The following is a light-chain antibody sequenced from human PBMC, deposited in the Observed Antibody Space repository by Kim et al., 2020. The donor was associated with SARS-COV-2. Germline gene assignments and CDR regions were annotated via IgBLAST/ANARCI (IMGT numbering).Light chain of an antibody. Sequence: SSELTQDPAVSVALGQTVRITCQGDSLRSYYATWYQQKPGQAPIVVIYGKNNQPSGIPDRFSGSSSGNTASLTITGTQAGDEADYYCNSRGSNDNVVFGGGTQLTVL. V-gene: IGLV3-19*01. J-gene: IGLJ2*01. CDR3: NSRGSNDNVV. CDR2: GKN. CDR1: SLRSYY.